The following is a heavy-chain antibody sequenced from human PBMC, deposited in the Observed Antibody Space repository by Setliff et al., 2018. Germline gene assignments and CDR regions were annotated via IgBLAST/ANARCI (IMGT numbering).Heavy chain of an antibody. D-gene: IGHD6-13*01. CDR2: ISSTSGTI. CDR1: GFTFSSHS. CDR3: VPGLATAGKVS. Sequence: QPGGSLRLSCAGSGFTFSSHSMNWVRQAPRKGLEWISYISSTSGTIYYADSVKGRFTISRDNAKNSLYLQMNNLRAEDTAVYHCVPGLATAGKVSWGQGTLVTVSS. J-gene: IGHJ5*02. V-gene: IGHV3-48*01.